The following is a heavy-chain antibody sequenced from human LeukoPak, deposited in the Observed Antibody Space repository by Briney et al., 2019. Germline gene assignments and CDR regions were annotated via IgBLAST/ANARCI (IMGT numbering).Heavy chain of an antibody. CDR3: ARAYYYDSSGYARRAFDI. D-gene: IGHD3-22*01. V-gene: IGHV4-39*01. J-gene: IGHJ3*02. CDR2: IYYSGST. CDR1: GGSISSSSYY. Sequence: PSETLSLTCTVSGGSISSSSYYWGWIRQPPGKGLEWIGSIYYSGSTYYNPSLKSRVTISVDTSKNQFSPKLSSVTAAGTAVYYCARAYYYDSSGYARRAFDIWGQGTMVTVSS.